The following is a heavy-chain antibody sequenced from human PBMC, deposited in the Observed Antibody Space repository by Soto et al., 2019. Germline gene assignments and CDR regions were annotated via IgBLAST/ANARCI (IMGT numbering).Heavy chain of an antibody. J-gene: IGHJ1*01. Sequence: GGSLRLSCAASGFTFSNAWMSWVRQAPGKGLEWVGRIKSKTDGGTTDYAAPVKGRFTISRDDSKNTLYLQMNSLKTEDTAVYYCTTAEYCTNGVCYTGYFQHWGQGTLVTVSS. D-gene: IGHD2-8*01. V-gene: IGHV3-15*01. CDR1: GFTFSNAW. CDR2: IKSKTDGGTT. CDR3: TTAEYCTNGVCYTGYFQH.